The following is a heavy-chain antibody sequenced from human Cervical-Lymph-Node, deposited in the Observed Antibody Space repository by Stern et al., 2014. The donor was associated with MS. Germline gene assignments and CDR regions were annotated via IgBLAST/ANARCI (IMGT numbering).Heavy chain of an antibody. CDR3: ARETGGYTYGDTDFFDY. CDR1: GDSISSGSFY. V-gene: IGHV4-61*02. Sequence: QVQLQESGPGLVKPSQTLSLTCIVSGDSISSGSFYWNWLRQPAGKGLEWIGRIYSSGSTNYNPYLKRRVTLSGDTSKKQFPLKGILRTAADTAVYYCARETGGYTYGDTDFFDYWGQGALVTVSS. D-gene: IGHD5-18*01. CDR2: IYSSGST. J-gene: IGHJ4*02.